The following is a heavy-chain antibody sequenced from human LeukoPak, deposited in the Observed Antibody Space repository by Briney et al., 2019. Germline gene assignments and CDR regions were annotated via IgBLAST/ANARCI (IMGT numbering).Heavy chain of an antibody. D-gene: IGHD2-21*02. Sequence: SETLSLTCTVSGGSFSGYYWSWIRQHPGKGLEWIGYIYYSGSTYYNPSLKSRVTISVDTSKNQFSLKLSSVTAADTAVYYCARENCGGDCYIRGVLDYWGQGTLVTVSS. V-gene: IGHV4-31*03. CDR3: ARENCGGDCYIRGVLDY. CDR2: IYYSGST. J-gene: IGHJ4*02. CDR1: GGSFSGYY.